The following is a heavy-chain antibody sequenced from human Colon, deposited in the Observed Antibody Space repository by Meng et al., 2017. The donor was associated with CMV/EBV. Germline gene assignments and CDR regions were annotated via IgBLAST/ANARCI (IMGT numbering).Heavy chain of an antibody. CDR3: ARGGRSSGYCSGGTCYAGFDS. V-gene: IGHV1-2*04. Sequence: QVLLVQSGAAVKKPGASMKVSCTASGYTFTGYNIHWVRQAPGQGLEWMGWINPHTGGTNYASKFQGWVTMTRDTSNNTAYMEVASLKSDDTAVYYCARGGRSSGYCSGGTCYAGFDSWGQGTLVTVSS. CDR2: INPHTGGT. J-gene: IGHJ4*01. D-gene: IGHD2-15*01. CDR1: GYTFTGYN.